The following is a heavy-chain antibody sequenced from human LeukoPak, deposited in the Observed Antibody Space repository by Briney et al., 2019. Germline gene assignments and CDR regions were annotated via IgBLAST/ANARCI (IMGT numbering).Heavy chain of an antibody. V-gene: IGHV3-30-3*01. CDR1: GFTLTSYG. D-gene: IGHD1-1*01. CDR2: VSHDGGTV. CDR3: ARDINWNCMDY. J-gene: IGHJ4*02. Sequence: GRSLRLSCAVSGFTLTSYGIHWVRQAPGKGLEWVAVVSHDGGTVHYADSVKGRFTISRDTSKNTLYLQMNNMGPEDTAVYYCARDINWNCMDYWGQGTLVTVSS.